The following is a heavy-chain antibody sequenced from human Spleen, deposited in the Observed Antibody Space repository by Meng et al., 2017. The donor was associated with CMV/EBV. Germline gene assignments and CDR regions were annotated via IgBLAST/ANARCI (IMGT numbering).Heavy chain of an antibody. D-gene: IGHD4-23*01. Sequence: ASVKVSCKTSGYSFTGYYMHWVRQAPGQGLEWMGWINPHSGGTNYAQKFQGRVTMTRDTSIGTIYMDLSRLRSDDTAVYYCARVDRSTVVENYDFWGQGTLVTVSS. V-gene: IGHV1-2*02. CDR2: INPHSGGT. J-gene: IGHJ4*02. CDR1: GYSFTGYY. CDR3: ARVDRSTVVENYDF.